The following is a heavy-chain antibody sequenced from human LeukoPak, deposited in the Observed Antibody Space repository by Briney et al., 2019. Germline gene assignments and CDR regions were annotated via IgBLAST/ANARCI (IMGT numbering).Heavy chain of an antibody. CDR2: ISGSGDST. V-gene: IGHV3-23*01. CDR1: GFTFTTYA. J-gene: IGHJ4*02. CDR3: ARLSGTAVTSSRVFHY. D-gene: IGHD4-17*01. Sequence: GGSLRLSCAASGFTFTTYAMSWVRQAPGKGLEWVSAISGSGDSTYYADSVRGRFTLSRDNSDNTLFLQMNSLRAEDTAVYHCARLSGTAVTSSRVFHYWGQGTLVTVSS.